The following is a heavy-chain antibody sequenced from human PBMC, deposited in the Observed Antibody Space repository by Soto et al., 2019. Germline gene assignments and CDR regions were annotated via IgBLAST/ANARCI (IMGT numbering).Heavy chain of an antibody. CDR1: GFSLTTYEMG. V-gene: IGHV2-5*01. CDR3: VHTSGWTHTT. J-gene: IGHJ5*02. CDR2: LYWNDDN. Sequence: QITLKESGPTLVKPTQTLTLNCTVSGFSLTTYEMGVAWIRQPPGKALEWLALLYWNDDNRYSPSLKTRLTLTKDTSKNQVILTMTDMEPVDTATYYCVHTSGWTHTTWSQGTLVTVSS. D-gene: IGHD1-1*01.